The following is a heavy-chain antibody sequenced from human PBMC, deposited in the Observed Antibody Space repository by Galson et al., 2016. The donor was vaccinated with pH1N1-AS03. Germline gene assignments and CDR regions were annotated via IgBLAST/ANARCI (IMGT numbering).Heavy chain of an antibody. V-gene: IGHV1-46*01. D-gene: IGHD1-14*01. CDR2: INPSDGNT. CDR3: ARVSAGLTGYYYAMDV. CDR1: GYTFTSYY. Sequence: SVKVSCKASGYTFTSYYIRWVRQAPGQGLEWMGIINPSDGNTNYAQRFQGRVTMTRDTSTSTAYMELSILRSDDTAVYYCARVSAGLTGYYYAMDVWGQGTTVTVSS. J-gene: IGHJ6*02.